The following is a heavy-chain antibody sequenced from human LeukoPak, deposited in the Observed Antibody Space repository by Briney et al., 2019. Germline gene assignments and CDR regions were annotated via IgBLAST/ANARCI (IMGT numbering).Heavy chain of an antibody. CDR2: IYYSGST. CDR3: SSSWYDPSYYYYGMDV. D-gene: IGHD6-13*01. Sequence: PSETLSLTCTVSGGSISSSSYYWGWIRQPPGKGLEWIGSIYYSGSTNYNPSLKSRVTISVDTSKNQFSLKLSSVTAADTAVYYCSSSWYDPSYYYYGMDVWGQGTTVTVSS. CDR1: GGSISSSSYY. V-gene: IGHV4-39*07. J-gene: IGHJ6*02.